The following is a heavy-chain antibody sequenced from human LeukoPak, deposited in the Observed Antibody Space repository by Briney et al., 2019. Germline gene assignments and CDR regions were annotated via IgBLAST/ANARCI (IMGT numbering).Heavy chain of an antibody. J-gene: IGHJ4*02. CDR2: IYYSGGT. CDR1: GGSITSYY. Sequence: SISSTVSGGSITSYYWSWIRQPPGKGLEWIGYIYYSGGTDYNPSLKSRVTISVDTSKNQFSLRLSSVTATDTAVYYCARRLHRNSENYFDYWGQGTLVTVSS. V-gene: IGHV4-59*08. CDR3: ARRLHRNSENYFDY. D-gene: IGHD4-23*01.